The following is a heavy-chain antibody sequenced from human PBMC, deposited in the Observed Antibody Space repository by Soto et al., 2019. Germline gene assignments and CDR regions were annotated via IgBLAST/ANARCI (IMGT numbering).Heavy chain of an antibody. CDR1: GGSVNTFY. CDR2: VYYTGST. CDR3: ARDWGRSNYFDY. J-gene: IGHJ4*02. D-gene: IGHD3-16*01. V-gene: IGHV4-59*02. Sequence: SETLSLTCTVSGGSVNTFYWSWIRQPPGKGLEWVGHVYYTGSTDYNPSLKSRVTISVDTTKNQVSLKLNSVTTADTAVYFCARDWGRSNYFDYWGQRTLVTVSS.